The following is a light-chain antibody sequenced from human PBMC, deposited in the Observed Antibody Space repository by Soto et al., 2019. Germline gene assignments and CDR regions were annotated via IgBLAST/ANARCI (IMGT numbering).Light chain of an antibody. J-gene: IGLJ1*01. CDR1: SSDVGGYNY. V-gene: IGLV2-14*03. CDR2: DVN. CDR3: SSYTSSSTLEV. Sequence: QSALTQPASVSGSPGQSITISCTGTSSDVGGYNYVSWYQQHPGKAPKLMIYDVNNRPSGASNRFSGSKSGNTASLTISGLQAEDEADYYCSSYTSSSTLEVFGTGTKVTVL.